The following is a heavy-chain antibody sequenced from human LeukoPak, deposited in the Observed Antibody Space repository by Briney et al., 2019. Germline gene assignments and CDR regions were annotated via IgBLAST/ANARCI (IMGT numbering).Heavy chain of an antibody. Sequence: PGGSLRLSCAASGFTVSSNYMRWVRQAPGKGLEWVSTIYSGGSTYYAHSVKGRFTISRDNSKNTLYLQMNSLRADDTAVYYCARGSNWDLLDCWGQGTLVTVSS. CDR2: IYSGGST. J-gene: IGHJ4*02. V-gene: IGHV3-66*01. D-gene: IGHD1-26*01. CDR1: GFTVSSNY. CDR3: ARGSNWDLLDC.